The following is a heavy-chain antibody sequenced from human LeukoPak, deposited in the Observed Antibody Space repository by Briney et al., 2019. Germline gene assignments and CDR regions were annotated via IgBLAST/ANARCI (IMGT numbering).Heavy chain of an antibody. V-gene: IGHV3-23*01. CDR3: ARVRSDSSGWYEFDY. D-gene: IGHD6-19*01. J-gene: IGHJ4*02. CDR1: GFTFSSYA. Sequence: GGSLRLSCAASGFTFSSYAMSWVRQAPGKGLEWVSAISGSGGSTYYADSVKGRFTISSDNSKNTLFLQMNSLRAEDTAVYYCARVRSDSSGWYEFDYWGQGTLVTVSS. CDR2: ISGSGGST.